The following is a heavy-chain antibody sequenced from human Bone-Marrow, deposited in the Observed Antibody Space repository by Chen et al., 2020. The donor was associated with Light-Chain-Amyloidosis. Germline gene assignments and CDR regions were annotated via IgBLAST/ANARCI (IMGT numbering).Heavy chain of an antibody. Sequence: QVQLEQSGPEVKKPGASVKDSCKAPGYTFNNFGISWVRQAPGQGLEWMGWISPDNGNTNYAQQFQSRVTMTTDTSTSTAYMELRGLRADDTAVYYCARELFGLYYYYYLDVWGKGATVTVSS. CDR1: GYTFNNFG. J-gene: IGHJ6*03. V-gene: IGHV1-18*01. CDR3: ARELFGLYYYYYLDV. CDR2: ISPDNGNT. D-gene: IGHD3-3*01.